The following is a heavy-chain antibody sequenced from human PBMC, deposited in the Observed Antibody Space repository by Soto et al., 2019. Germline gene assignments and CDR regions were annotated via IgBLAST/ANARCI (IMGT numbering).Heavy chain of an antibody. J-gene: IGHJ4*02. CDR2: IYYTGST. Sequence: SETLSLTCTVSGVSISSSNYHWGWIRQPPGKGLEWIGSIYYTGSTHYNPSLKSRVTVSADTSKNQFSLRLSSVIAADTAVYYCARHQCHPQSSGNYLDYWGQGTLVTVSS. V-gene: IGHV4-39*01. CDR1: GVSISSSNYH. CDR3: ARHQCHPQSSGNYLDY. D-gene: IGHD3-10*01.